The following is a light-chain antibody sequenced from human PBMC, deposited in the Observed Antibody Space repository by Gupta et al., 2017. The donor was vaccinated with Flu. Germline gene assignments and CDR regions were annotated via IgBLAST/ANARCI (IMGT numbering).Light chain of an antibody. CDR3: WTWDSILISAV. V-gene: IGLV1-51*02. CDR1: LYIIANCY. J-gene: IGLJ2*01. CDR2: EDT. Sequence: TSTCTGHLYIIANCYVRWYQQHPGTAPTVVVCEDTKRPSVMPDRFSGSKSGTTATLRITGLQTGDEADYYCWTWDSILISAVFGGGAKLNVL.